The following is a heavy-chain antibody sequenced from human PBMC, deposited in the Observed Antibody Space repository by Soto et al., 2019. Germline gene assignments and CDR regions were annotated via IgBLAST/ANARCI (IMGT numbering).Heavy chain of an antibody. CDR2: IKSRTDGGTT. D-gene: IGHD3-16*02. CDR1: GFTLTNAW. V-gene: IGHV3-15*01. CDR3: ASPALYDYLWANYHHTFYFDY. J-gene: IGHJ4*02. Sequence: EVLLVESGGGLVEPGGSLRLSCAASGFTLTNAWMSWVRQAPGKGLEWVGRIKSRTDGGTTDYAAPVKGRFTISRDDSXXXXXXXXXXXXXXXXAXYYCASPALYDYLWANYHHTFYFDYWGQGSLVTVSS.